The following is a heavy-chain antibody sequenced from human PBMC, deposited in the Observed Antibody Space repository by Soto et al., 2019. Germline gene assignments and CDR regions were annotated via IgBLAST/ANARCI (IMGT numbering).Heavy chain of an antibody. D-gene: IGHD2-15*01. Sequence: SETLSLTCTVSGGSISSGGYYWSWIRQHPGKGLEWIGYIYYSGSTYYNPSLKSRVTISVDTSKNQFSLKLSSVTAADTAVYYWARDRYCSGGSCYSALGNWFDPWGQGTLVTVSS. CDR2: IYYSGST. CDR1: GGSISSGGYY. V-gene: IGHV4-31*03. CDR3: ARDRYCSGGSCYSALGNWFDP. J-gene: IGHJ5*02.